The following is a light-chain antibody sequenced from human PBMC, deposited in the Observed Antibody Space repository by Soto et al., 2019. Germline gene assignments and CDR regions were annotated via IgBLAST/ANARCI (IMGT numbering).Light chain of an antibody. CDR1: QSVSSSY. J-gene: IGKJ2*01. CDR3: HQYGSSPYMHT. CDR2: GAS. V-gene: IGKV3-20*01. Sequence: EIVLTQSPGTLSLSPGERATLSCRASQSVSSSYLTWYQQKPGQAPRLLIFGASSRATGIPDRFSGSWSGTDFTLTISRLEPEDSAVYYCHQYGSSPYMHTFGQGTKLEIK.